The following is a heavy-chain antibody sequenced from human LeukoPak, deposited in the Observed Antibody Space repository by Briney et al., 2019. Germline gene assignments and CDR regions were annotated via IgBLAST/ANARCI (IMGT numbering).Heavy chain of an antibody. CDR2: IYSSGST. CDR1: GGSISGHY. Sequence: SETLSLTCTVSGGSISGHYWTWLRQPAGRGLEWIGRIYSSGSTYYNPSLMSRVTISLDTSNNQFSLRVTSVTAADTAVYYCARGKEMTAVAGYYSFDYWGQGTLVSVSS. D-gene: IGHD6-19*01. V-gene: IGHV4-4*07. CDR3: ARGKEMTAVAGYYSFDY. J-gene: IGHJ4*02.